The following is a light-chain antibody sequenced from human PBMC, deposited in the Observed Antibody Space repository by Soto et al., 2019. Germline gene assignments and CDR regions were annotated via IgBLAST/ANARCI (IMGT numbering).Light chain of an antibody. CDR1: SSDVGSYNL. Sequence: QSALTQPASVSGSPGQSFTISCTGTSSDVGSYNLVSWYQQRPGKAPKLMIYEGSKRPSGVSNRFSGSKSGNTASLTISGLQAEDEADYYCCSYAGSSTFYVFGTGTKVTVL. V-gene: IGLV2-23*01. CDR2: EGS. J-gene: IGLJ1*01. CDR3: CSYAGSSTFYV.